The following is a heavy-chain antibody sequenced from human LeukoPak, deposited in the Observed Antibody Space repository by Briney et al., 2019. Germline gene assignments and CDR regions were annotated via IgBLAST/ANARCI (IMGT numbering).Heavy chain of an antibody. CDR2: INPSFGST. V-gene: IGHV1-46*01. CDR1: GYTFTSYY. CDR3: ASLSLEYSSSFDL. J-gene: IGHJ2*01. D-gene: IGHD6-6*01. Sequence: ASVKVSCKASGYTFTSYYIHWVRQAPGQGLEWMGIINPSFGSTSYAQKFQGRVTMTRDTSTSTAYMELSSLRSEDTAVYYCASLSLEYSSSFDLWGRGTLVTVSS.